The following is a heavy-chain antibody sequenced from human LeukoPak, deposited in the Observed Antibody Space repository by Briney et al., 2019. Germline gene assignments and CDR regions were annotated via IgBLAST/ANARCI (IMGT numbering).Heavy chain of an antibody. CDR2: ISSSNSYI. D-gene: IGHD3-10*01. CDR3: ARSSIPMIRGVSAVNY. V-gene: IGHV3-21*01. CDR1: GFTFSDYG. Sequence: PGGSLRLSCAASGFTFSDYGMNWVRQAPGKGLEWVSSISSSNSYIYYADSVKGRFTISRDNAKNSLYLQMNSLRAEDTAVYYCARSSIPMIRGVSAVNYWGQGTLVTVSS. J-gene: IGHJ4*02.